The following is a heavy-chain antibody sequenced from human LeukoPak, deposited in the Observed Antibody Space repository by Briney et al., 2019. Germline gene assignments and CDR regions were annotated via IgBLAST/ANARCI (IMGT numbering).Heavy chain of an antibody. CDR1: GYTFTSYY. V-gene: IGHV1-46*01. J-gene: IGHJ3*02. CDR3: ARDYGSQQLVWAFDI. D-gene: IGHD6-6*01. CDR2: INPSGGST. Sequence: GASVKVSCKASGYTFTSYYMHWVRQAPGQGLEWMGIINPSGGSTSYAQKFQGRVTITTDESTSTAYMELSSLRSEDTAVYYCARDYGSQQLVWAFDIWGQGTMVTVSS.